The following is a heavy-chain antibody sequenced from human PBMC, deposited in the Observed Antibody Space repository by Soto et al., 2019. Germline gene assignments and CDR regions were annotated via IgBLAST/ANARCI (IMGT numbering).Heavy chain of an antibody. CDR1: GGSISSGGYY. J-gene: IGHJ5*02. V-gene: IGHV4-31*03. D-gene: IGHD2-2*02. Sequence: SETLSLTCTVSGGSISSGGYYWSWIRQHPGKGLEWIGYIYYSGSTYYNPSLKSRVTISVDTSKNQFSLKLGSVTAADTAVYYCARARKVVVPAAIRWFDPWGQGTLVTVSS. CDR3: ARARKVVVPAAIRWFDP. CDR2: IYYSGST.